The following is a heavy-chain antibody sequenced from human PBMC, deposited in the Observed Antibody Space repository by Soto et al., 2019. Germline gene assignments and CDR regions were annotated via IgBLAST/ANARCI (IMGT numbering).Heavy chain of an antibody. CDR2: ISGSGGST. D-gene: IGHD2-21*02. V-gene: IGHV3-23*01. Sequence: GGSLRLSCAASGFTFSSYAMSWVRQAPGKGLEWVSAISGSGGSTYYADSVKGRFTISRDNSKNTLYLQMNSLRAEDTAVYYCAKDGAYCGGDCYSMDYYYYGMHVCGQGTTGTVSS. CDR3: AKDGAYCGGDCYSMDYYYYGMHV. J-gene: IGHJ6*02. CDR1: GFTFSSYA.